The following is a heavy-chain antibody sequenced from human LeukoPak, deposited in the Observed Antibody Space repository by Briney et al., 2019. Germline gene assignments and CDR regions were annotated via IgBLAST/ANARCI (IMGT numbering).Heavy chain of an antibody. CDR2: FDPEDGET. CDR3: ATDRYSSSWTNWYFDL. J-gene: IGHJ2*01. CDR1: GYTLIELS. Sequence: GASVKVSCKVSGYTLIELSMHWVRQAPGKGLEWMGGFDPEDGETIYAQKFQGRVTMTEDTSTDTAYMELSSLRSEDTAVYYCATDRYSSSWTNWYFDLWGRGTLVTVSS. V-gene: IGHV1-24*01. D-gene: IGHD6-13*01.